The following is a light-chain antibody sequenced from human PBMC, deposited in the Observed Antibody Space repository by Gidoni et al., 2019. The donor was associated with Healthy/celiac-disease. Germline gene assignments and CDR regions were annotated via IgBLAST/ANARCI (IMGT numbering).Light chain of an antibody. CDR3: QQRSNWLT. CDR2: DAS. CDR1: NGVSSY. Sequence: PTTLVLPPGKGATPSWRRSNGVSSYLAWYQQKPGQPPRLLIYDASNRATGIPARFSGSGSGTDFTLTISSLEPEDFAVYYRQQRSNWLTFGGGTKVEIK. V-gene: IGKV3D-11*01. J-gene: IGKJ4*01.